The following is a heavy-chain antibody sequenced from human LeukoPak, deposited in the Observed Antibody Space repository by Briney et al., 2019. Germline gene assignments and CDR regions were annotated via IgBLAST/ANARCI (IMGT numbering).Heavy chain of an antibody. CDR1: GYTFTTYD. V-gene: IGHV1-8*01. CDR2: MNPNSGNT. D-gene: IGHD4-23*01. CDR3: ARGPNKSDGGNSGSAWFDP. J-gene: IGHJ5*02. Sequence: GASVKVSCKASGYTFTTYDINWVRQATGQGLEWMGWMNPNSGNTGYAQKFQGRVTMTRNTSISTAYMELSSLRSEDTAVYYCARGPNKSDGGNSGSAWFDPWGQGDPGHRLL.